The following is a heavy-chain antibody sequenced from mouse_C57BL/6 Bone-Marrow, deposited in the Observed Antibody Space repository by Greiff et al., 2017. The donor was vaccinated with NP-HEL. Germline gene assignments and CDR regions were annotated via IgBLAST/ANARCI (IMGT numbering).Heavy chain of an antibody. D-gene: IGHD2-1*01. V-gene: IGHV1-59*01. Sequence: VQLQQPGAELVRPGTSVKLSCKASGYTFTSYWMHWVKQRPGQGLEWIGVIDPSDSYTNYNQKFKGKATLTVDTSSSTAYMQLSSLTSEDSAVYYCARNGKRGDYFDYWGQGTTLTVSS. CDR1: GYTFTSYW. CDR3: ARNGKRGDYFDY. CDR2: IDPSDSYT. J-gene: IGHJ2*01.